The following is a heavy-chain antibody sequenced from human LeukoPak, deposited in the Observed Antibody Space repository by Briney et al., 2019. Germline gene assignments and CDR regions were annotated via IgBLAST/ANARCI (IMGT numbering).Heavy chain of an antibody. D-gene: IGHD3-10*01. J-gene: IGHJ4*02. CDR2: IWYDGSNK. CDR1: GFTFSSYG. V-gene: IGHV3-33*01. Sequence: PGRSLRLSCAASGFTFSSYGMHWVRQAPGKGLEWVAVIWYDGSNKYYADSVKGRFTISRDNSKNTLYLQMNSLRAEDTAVYYCAREELVGPFDYWGQGTLVTVSS. CDR3: AREELVGPFDY.